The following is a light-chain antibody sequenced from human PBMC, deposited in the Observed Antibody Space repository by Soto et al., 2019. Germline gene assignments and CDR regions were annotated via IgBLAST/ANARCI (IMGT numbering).Light chain of an antibody. CDR2: GTS. V-gene: IGKV1-39*01. J-gene: IGKJ4*01. CDR1: QSINTY. CDR3: QQSDSTLLS. Sequence: DIQMTQSPSSLSASVGDRVTITCRASQSINTYLNWYQQTPGKAPKLLIYGTSTLQSRVPSRFSGSGSGTDFTLTISSLQPEDFATYYCQQSDSTLLSFGGGTKVEIK.